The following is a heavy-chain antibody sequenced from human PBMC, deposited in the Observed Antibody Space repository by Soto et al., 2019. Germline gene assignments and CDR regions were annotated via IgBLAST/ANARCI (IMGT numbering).Heavy chain of an antibody. V-gene: IGHV5-10-1*01. D-gene: IGHD2-2*01. CDR3: ARRPYCSSTSCYFHY. CDR1: GYSFTSYW. J-gene: IGHJ4*02. CDR2: IDPSDSYT. Sequence: PGESLKISCKGSGYSFTSYWISWVRQMPGKGLEWMGRIDPSDSYTNYSPSFQGHVTISADKSISTAYLQWSSLKASDTAMYYCARRPYCSSTSCYFHYWGQGTLVTVSS.